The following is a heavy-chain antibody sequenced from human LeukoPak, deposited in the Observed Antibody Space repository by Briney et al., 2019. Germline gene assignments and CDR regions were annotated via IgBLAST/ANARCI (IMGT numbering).Heavy chain of an antibody. D-gene: IGHD2-15*01. CDR3: ARIAMVAATQWFDP. J-gene: IGHJ5*02. CDR1: GGSISSGSHY. CDR2: IYTSGST. V-gene: IGHV4-61*02. Sequence: SQTLSLTCTVSGGSISSGSHYWSWIRQPAGKGLEWIGRIYTSGSTNYNPSLKSRVTISVDTSKNQFSLKLSSVTAADTAVYYCARIAMVAATQWFDPWGQGTLVTVSS.